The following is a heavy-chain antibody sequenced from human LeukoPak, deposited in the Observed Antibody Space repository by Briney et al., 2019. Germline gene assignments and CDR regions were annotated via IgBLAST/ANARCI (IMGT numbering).Heavy chain of an antibody. CDR2: INIGGTNT. CDR1: GFTFNDYY. Sequence: GGSLRLSCAASGFTFNDYYMSWIRQAPGKGLEWLSYINIGGTNTHYADSVKGRFTISRDDAKNLVYLQMNSLRAEDTAVYYCTYLRTPYYNDKWLDPWGQGALVTVSS. CDR3: TYLRTPYYNDKWLDP. V-gene: IGHV3-11*06. J-gene: IGHJ5*02. D-gene: IGHD3/OR15-3a*01.